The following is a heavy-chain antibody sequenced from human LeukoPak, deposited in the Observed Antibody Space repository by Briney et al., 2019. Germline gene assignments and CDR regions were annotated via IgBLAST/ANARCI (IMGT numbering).Heavy chain of an antibody. CDR3: AEYQEYCSSTSCHGKYYYYYGMDV. CDR2: ISGSGGST. CDR1: GFTFSSYA. V-gene: IGHV3-23*01. J-gene: IGHJ6*02. Sequence: GGSLRLSCAASGFTFSSYAMSWVRQAPGKGLEWVSAISGSGGSTYYADSVKGRFTISRDNSKNTLYLQMNSLRAEDTAVYYCAEYQEYCSSTSCHGKYYYYYGMDVWGQGTTVTVSS. D-gene: IGHD2-2*01.